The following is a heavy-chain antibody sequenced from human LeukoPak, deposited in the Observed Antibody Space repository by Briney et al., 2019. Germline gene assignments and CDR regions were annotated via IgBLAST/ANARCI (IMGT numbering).Heavy chain of an antibody. CDR2: ISWNSGSI. CDR3: AKDGATEWFEKSDPHDY. D-gene: IGHD3-10*01. J-gene: IGHJ4*02. V-gene: IGHV3-9*01. Sequence: PGGSLRLSCAASGFTFDDYAMHWVRQAPGKGLEWVSGISWNSGSIGYADSAKGRFTISRDNAKNSLYLQMNSLRAEDTAVYYCAKDGATEWFEKSDPHDYWGQGTLVTVSS. CDR1: GFTFDDYA.